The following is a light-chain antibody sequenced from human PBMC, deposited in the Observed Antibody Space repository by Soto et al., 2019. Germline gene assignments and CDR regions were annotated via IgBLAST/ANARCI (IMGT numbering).Light chain of an antibody. V-gene: IGLV2-14*01. CDR1: SSDLAGLNY. Sequence: QSALTQPASVSGSPGQSITIPCTGRSSDLAGLNYVSWYQQHPGKAPKLMIYEVSNRPSGVSNRFSGSKSGNTASLTISGLQAEDEADYYCSSYTTSSTRVFGGGTQLTVL. J-gene: IGLJ2*01. CDR3: SSYTTSSTRV. CDR2: EVS.